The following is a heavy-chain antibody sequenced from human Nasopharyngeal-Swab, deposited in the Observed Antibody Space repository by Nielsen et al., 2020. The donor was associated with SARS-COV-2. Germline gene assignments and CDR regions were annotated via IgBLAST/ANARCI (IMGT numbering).Heavy chain of an antibody. CDR3: ARDTSDSSGWDWFDP. D-gene: IGHD6-19*01. Sequence: GESLKISCAASGFTFSSYGMHWVRQAPGKGLEWVAVIWYDGSNQYYADSVKGRFTISRDNSKNTLYLQMNSLRAEDTAVYYCARDTSDSSGWDWFDPWGQGTLVTVSS. CDR1: GFTFSSYG. V-gene: IGHV3-33*01. CDR2: IWYDGSNQ. J-gene: IGHJ5*02.